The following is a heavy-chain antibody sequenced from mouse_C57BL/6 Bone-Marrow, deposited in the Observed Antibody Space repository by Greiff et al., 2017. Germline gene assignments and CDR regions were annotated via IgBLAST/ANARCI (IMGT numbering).Heavy chain of an antibody. CDR1: GYTFTSYG. CDR3: ARSGGWLLRDFDY. V-gene: IGHV1-81*01. CDR2: IYPRSGNT. D-gene: IGHD2-3*01. J-gene: IGHJ2*01. Sequence: QVQLKESGAELARPGASVKLSCKASGYTFTSYGISWVKQRTGQGLEWIGEIYPRSGNTYYNEKFKGKATLTADKSSSTAYMELRSLTSEDSAVYFWARSGGWLLRDFDYWGQGTTLTVSS.